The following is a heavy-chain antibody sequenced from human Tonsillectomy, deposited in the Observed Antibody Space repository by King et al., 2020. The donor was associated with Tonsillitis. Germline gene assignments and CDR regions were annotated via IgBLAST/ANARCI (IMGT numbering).Heavy chain of an antibody. D-gene: IGHD3-16*01. CDR3: ILDTYYYYYSGLDV. V-gene: IGHV3-15*01. Sequence: VQLVESGGGLVKPGGSLRLSCAASGFTFRNAWLSWVRQAPGKGLEWVGRIKSKIDGGTTDYAAPVKGRFTISRDDSKNTLDLQMNSLKIEDTAVYYCILDTYYYYYSGLDVWGQGTTVTVSS. CDR2: IKSKIDGGTT. J-gene: IGHJ6*02. CDR1: GFTFRNAW.